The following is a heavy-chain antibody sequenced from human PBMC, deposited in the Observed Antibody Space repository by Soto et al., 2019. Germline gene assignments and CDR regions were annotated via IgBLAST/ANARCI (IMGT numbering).Heavy chain of an antibody. V-gene: IGHV3-30*18. D-gene: IGHD1-20*01. CDR2: VSSDGSNK. CDR3: VNKIWSGITHAFDI. Sequence: GGSLRLSCVASGFSFSKYGMHWVRQAPGKGLEWVASVSSDGSNKYYADSVKGRFTISRDNSKSTLYLQVDSLRGDDTAVYYCVNKIWSGITHAFDIWGQGPMVTV. CDR1: GFSFSKYG. J-gene: IGHJ3*02.